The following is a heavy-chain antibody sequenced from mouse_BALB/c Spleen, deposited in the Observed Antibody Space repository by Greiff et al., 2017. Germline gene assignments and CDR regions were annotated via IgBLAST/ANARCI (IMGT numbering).Heavy chain of an antibody. D-gene: IGHD2-2*01. CDR3: TKRKGYDGYFDY. V-gene: IGHV1-9*01. CDR1: GYTFSSYW. CDR2: ILPGSGST. Sequence: QVHVKQSGAELMKPGASVKISCKATGYTFSSYWIEWVKQRPGHGLEWIGEILPGSGSTNYNEKFKGKATFTADTSSNTAYMQLSSLTSEDSAVYCGTKRKGYDGYFDYWGQGTTLTVSS. J-gene: IGHJ2*01.